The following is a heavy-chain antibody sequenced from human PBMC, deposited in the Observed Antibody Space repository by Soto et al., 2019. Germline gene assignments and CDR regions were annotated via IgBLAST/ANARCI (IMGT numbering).Heavy chain of an antibody. D-gene: IGHD6-13*01. CDR3: ARRQIPPPTRGAANARGAMDV. CDR2: IWNDGSNS. Sequence: QVQLVESGGGVVQPGRSLRLSCAASGFTFNNYGMHWVRQAPGKGLEWLAVIWNDGSNSSYANSVKGRFTISRDNSNNTLYLQRSSLRAEDTGVYSCARRQIPPPTRGAANARGAMDVWAQGTTVTVSS. V-gene: IGHV3-33*01. J-gene: IGHJ6*02. CDR1: GFTFNNYG.